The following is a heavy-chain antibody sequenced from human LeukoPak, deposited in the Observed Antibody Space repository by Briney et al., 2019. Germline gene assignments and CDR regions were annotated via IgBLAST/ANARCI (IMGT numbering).Heavy chain of an antibody. Sequence: GGSLRLSCAASGFTFSSYSMNWVRQAPGKGLEWVSYISSASGSIYYADSVKGRFTISRDNAKNSLYLQMNSLRAEDTAVYYCARVSAPMVPYYYYYGMDVWGQGTTVTVSS. V-gene: IGHV3-48*04. CDR1: GFTFSSYS. CDR3: ARVSAPMVPYYYYYGMDV. D-gene: IGHD3-10*01. J-gene: IGHJ6*02. CDR2: ISSASGSI.